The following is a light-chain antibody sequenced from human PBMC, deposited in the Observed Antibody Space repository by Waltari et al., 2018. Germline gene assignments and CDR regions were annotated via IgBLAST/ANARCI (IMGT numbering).Light chain of an antibody. CDR1: SNDIGGYDH. CDR2: DVS. V-gene: IGLV2-14*03. Sequence: QSALTQPASVSGSPGQSIIISCTGTSNDIGGYDHVSWYQKHPGKAPKLIIYDVSYRPSGFSIRFSGSRSANTASLAISGLLAEDEADYYCGSYTGSDAWVFGGGTKVTVL. J-gene: IGLJ3*02. CDR3: GSYTGSDAWV.